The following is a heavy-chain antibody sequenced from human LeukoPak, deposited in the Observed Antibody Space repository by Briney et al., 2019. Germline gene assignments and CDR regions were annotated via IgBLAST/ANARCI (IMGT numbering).Heavy chain of an antibody. V-gene: IGHV3-7*03. D-gene: IGHD3-9*01. CDR3: ARGYYDILTGYYKAHYFDY. Sequence: GGSLRLSCAASGFTFSSYWMSWVRQAPGKGLEWVANIKQDGSEKYYVDPVKGRFTISRDNAKNSLYLQMNSLRAEDTAVYYCARGYYDILTGYYKAHYFDYWGQGTLVTVSS. J-gene: IGHJ4*02. CDR1: GFTFSSYW. CDR2: IKQDGSEK.